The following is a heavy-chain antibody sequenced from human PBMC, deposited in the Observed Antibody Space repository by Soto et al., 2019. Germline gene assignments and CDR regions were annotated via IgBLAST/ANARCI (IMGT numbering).Heavy chain of an antibody. CDR1: GGSISSSSYY. V-gene: IGHV4-39*01. Sequence: PSETLSLTCTVSGGSISSSSYYWGWIRQPPGKGLEGIGSIYYSGSTYYNPSLKSRVTISVDTSKNQFSLKLSSVTAADTAVYYCARLGYCSGGSCYLPYYYYYYMDVWGKGTTVTVSS. CDR2: IYYSGST. J-gene: IGHJ6*03. D-gene: IGHD2-15*01. CDR3: ARLGYCSGGSCYLPYYYYYYMDV.